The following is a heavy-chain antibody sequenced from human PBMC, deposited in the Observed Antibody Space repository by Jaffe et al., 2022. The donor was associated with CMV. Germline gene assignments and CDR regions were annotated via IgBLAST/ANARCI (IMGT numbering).Heavy chain of an antibody. CDR1: GFTFNNYA. CDR3: AKGQDNFWTFDI. V-gene: IGHV3-23*04. J-gene: IGHJ3*02. CDR2: ISGSGGSA. Sequence: EAQLVESGGGLLQPGGSLRLSCLASGFTFNNYAMTWVRQAPGKGLEWVSSISGSGGSAYYADSVKGRFTISRDISKNTVYLQMSSLRAEDTAVYYCAKGQDNFWTFDIWGQGTMVSVSS. D-gene: IGHD3-3*01.